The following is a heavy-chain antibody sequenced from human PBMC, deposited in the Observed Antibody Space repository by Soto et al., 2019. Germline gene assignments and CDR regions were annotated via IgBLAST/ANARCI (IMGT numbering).Heavy chain of an antibody. D-gene: IGHD6-6*01. J-gene: IGHJ4*02. Sequence: SETLSLTCTVSGGSISSSSFHWGWIRQPPGKGLEWIGSIYYSGSTYYSPSLKSRVTISVDTSKNQFSLKLSSVTAADTAVYYCARSSIAPRLFMYPFDYWGQGTLVTVSS. V-gene: IGHV4-39*01. CDR2: IYYSGST. CDR3: ARSSIAPRLFMYPFDY. CDR1: GGSISSSSFH.